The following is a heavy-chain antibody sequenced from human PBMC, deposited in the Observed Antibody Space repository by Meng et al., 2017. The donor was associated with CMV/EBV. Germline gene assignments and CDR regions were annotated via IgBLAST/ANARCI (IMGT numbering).Heavy chain of an antibody. CDR1: GGYY. CDR2: IYYSGST. J-gene: IGHJ4*02. Sequence: GGYYWSWVRQHAGKCLESIGYIYYSGSTYCDPSLKSRVTISVDTSKNQFSLRLSSVTAADSAVYYCARECRAAAFIAAAGPRYFDYWGQGTLVTVSS. CDR3: ARECRAAAFIAAAGPRYFDY. V-gene: IGHV4-31*02. D-gene: IGHD6-13*01.